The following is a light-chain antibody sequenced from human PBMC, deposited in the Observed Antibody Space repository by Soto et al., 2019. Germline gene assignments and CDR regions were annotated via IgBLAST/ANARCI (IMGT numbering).Light chain of an antibody. Sequence: PGERATLSCRASQRVSSYLAWYQQKPGQAPRLLIYDASSRATGIPARFSGSGSGTDFTLIISSLEPEDFAIYYCQQRGNWPITFGQGTRLEIK. CDR2: DAS. CDR1: QRVSSY. V-gene: IGKV3-11*01. CDR3: QQRGNWPIT. J-gene: IGKJ5*01.